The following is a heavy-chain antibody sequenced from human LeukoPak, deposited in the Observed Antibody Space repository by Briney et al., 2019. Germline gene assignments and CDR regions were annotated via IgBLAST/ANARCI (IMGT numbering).Heavy chain of an antibody. J-gene: IGHJ6*02. CDR2: IYYSGST. Sequence: SETLSLTCTVSGGSISSGGYYWSWIRQHPGKGLEWIGYIYYSGSTYYNPSLKSRVTISVDTSKNQFSLKLSPVTAADTAVYYCARDSYSSSHYGMDVWGQGTTVTVSS. D-gene: IGHD6-6*01. CDR1: GGSISSGGYY. CDR3: ARDSYSSSHYGMDV. V-gene: IGHV4-31*03.